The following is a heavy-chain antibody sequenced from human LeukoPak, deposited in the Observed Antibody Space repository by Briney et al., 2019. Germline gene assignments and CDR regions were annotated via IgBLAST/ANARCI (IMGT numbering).Heavy chain of an antibody. Sequence: PGGSLRLSCAASGFTFSSYGMHWVRQAPGKGLEWVAFIRYDGSNKYYADSVKGRFTISRDNSKNTLCLQMNSLRAEDTAVYYCAKDARITIFGVVIGPGDYWGQGTLVTVSS. CDR2: IRYDGSNK. D-gene: IGHD3-3*01. CDR3: AKDARITIFGVVIGPGDY. V-gene: IGHV3-30*02. CDR1: GFTFSSYG. J-gene: IGHJ4*02.